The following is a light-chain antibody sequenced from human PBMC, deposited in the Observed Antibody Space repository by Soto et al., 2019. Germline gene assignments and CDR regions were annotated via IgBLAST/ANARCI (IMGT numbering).Light chain of an antibody. V-gene: IGKV1-27*01. CDR1: QGISNS. CDR3: QNYNSDPKT. Sequence: DIQMTQSPSSLSASVGDRVTITCRASQGISNSLAWYQQKPGQVPKLLIYAASTLQSGVPSRFSGSGSGTDFTLTISSLQPEDVLTYYCQNYNSDPKTFGQGTEVDIK. CDR2: AAS. J-gene: IGKJ1*01.